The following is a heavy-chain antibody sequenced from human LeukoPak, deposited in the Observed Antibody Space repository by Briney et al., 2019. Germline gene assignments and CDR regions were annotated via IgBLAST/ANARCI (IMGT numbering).Heavy chain of an antibody. Sequence: SETLSLTCAVYGGSFSGYYWSWIRQPPGKGLKWIGEINHSGSTNYNPSLRSRVTISVDTSKNQFSLKLSSVTAADTAVYYCARARIAAVYYYYGMDVWGQGTTVTVSS. CDR2: INHSGST. D-gene: IGHD6-13*01. CDR3: ARARIAAVYYYYGMDV. CDR1: GGSFSGYY. V-gene: IGHV4-34*01. J-gene: IGHJ6*02.